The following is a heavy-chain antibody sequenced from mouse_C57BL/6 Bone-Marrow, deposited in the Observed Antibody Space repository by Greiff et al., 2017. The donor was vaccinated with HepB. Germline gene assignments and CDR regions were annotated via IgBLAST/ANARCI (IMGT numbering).Heavy chain of an antibody. D-gene: IGHD3-2*02. V-gene: IGHV5-17*01. CDR2: ISSGSSTI. CDR3: ARREAQAFDY. CDR1: GFTFSDYG. Sequence: EVKVVESGGGLVKPGGSLKLSCAASGFTFSDYGMHWVRQAPEKGLEWVAYISSGSSTIYYADTVKGRFTISRDNAKNTLFLQMTSLRSEDTAMYYCARREAQAFDYWGQGTTLTVSS. J-gene: IGHJ2*01.